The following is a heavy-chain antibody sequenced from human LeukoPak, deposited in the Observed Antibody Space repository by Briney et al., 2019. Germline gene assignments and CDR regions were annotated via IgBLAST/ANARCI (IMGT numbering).Heavy chain of an antibody. V-gene: IGHV3-11*04. Sequence: GGSLRLSCAASGFTFSDCYMSWIRQAPGKGLEWVSYISSSGSPIYYADSVKGRFTISRDNAKNSLYLQMNSLGAEDTAVYYCARDAGQYYYGSGTFDHWGQGTLVTVSS. CDR1: GFTFSDCY. CDR3: ARDAGQYYYGSGTFDH. D-gene: IGHD3-10*01. J-gene: IGHJ4*02. CDR2: ISSSGSPI.